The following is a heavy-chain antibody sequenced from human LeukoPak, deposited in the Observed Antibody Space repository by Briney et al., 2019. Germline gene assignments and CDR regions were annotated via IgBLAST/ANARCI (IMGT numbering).Heavy chain of an antibody. CDR2: FGHNGGIT. CDR3: ARGSPNEYDSSGYYSPLGY. V-gene: IGHV3-23*01. Sequence: PGGSLRLSCAASGFTFNYYGLSWVRQAPGKGLEWVSGFGHNGGITYSDSVKGRFTISRDNSKNTLFLQMNSLRAEDTAVYYCARGSPNEYDSSGYYSPLGYWGQGTLVIVST. D-gene: IGHD3-22*01. J-gene: IGHJ4*02. CDR1: GFTFNYYG.